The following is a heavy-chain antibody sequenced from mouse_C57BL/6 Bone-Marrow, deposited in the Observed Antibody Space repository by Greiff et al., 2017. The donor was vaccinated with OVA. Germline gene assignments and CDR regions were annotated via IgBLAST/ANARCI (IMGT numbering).Heavy chain of an antibody. Sequence: ESGPGLVKPSQSLSLTCSVTGYSITSGYYWNWIRQFPGNKLEWMGYISYDGSNNYNPSLKNRISITRDTSKNQFFLKLNSVTTEDTATYYCARNYGNPWYFDVWGTGTTVTVSS. CDR3: ARNYGNPWYFDV. CDR1: GYSITSGYY. D-gene: IGHD1-1*01. CDR2: ISYDGSN. J-gene: IGHJ1*03. V-gene: IGHV3-6*01.